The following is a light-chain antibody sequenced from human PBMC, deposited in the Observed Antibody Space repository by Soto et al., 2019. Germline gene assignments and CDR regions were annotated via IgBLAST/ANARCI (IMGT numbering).Light chain of an antibody. V-gene: IGKV3-20*01. CDR2: ATF. CDR1: QSVSSHY. Sequence: ELVLTQSPGTLSLSPGERATLSCRASQSVSSHYLAWYQQKPGQAPRLLIYATFSRATGIPDRFSGTGSGTDFTLAISRLEPEDFTVYYCQQCGSAPLTFGGGTKVEIK. CDR3: QQCGSAPLT. J-gene: IGKJ4*01.